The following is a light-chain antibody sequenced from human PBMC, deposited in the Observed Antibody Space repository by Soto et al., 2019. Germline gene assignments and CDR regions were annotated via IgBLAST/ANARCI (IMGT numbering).Light chain of an antibody. CDR3: QQYKSPYT. CDR1: QTISSW. J-gene: IGKJ2*01. Sequence: DIPMTQSPSTLSASVGARVTITCRASQTISSWLAWYQQKPGKAPKLLIYKASSLESGVPPRFSGSGSGTEFTITISSLQPDDFATYYSQQYKSPYTFGQGTKLEIK. V-gene: IGKV1-5*03. CDR2: KAS.